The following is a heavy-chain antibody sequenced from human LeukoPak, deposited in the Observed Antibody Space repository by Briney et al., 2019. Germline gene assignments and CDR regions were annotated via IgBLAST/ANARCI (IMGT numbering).Heavy chain of an antibody. Sequence: PGGSLRLSCAASGFTFSSYSMNWVRQAPGKGLEWVSSISSSSSYIYYADSVKGRFTISRDNAKNSLYLQMNSLGAEDTAVYYCARFSVSIGGSYYVGAFDIWGQGTMVTVSS. CDR2: ISSSSSYI. D-gene: IGHD1-26*01. V-gene: IGHV3-21*01. CDR3: ARFSVSIGGSYYVGAFDI. J-gene: IGHJ3*02. CDR1: GFTFSSYS.